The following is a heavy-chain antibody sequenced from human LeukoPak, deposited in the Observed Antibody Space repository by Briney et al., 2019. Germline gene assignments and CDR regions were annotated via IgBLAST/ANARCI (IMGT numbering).Heavy chain of an antibody. CDR2: INSDGSST. CDR3: ARERSGLRDAFDI. V-gene: IGHV3-74*01. Sequence: GGSLRLSCAASGFTFSSYWVHWVRQAPGKGLVWVSRINSDGSSTSYADSVKGRFTISRDNAKNTLYLQMNSLRAEDTAVYYCARERSGLRDAFDIWGQGTMVTVSS. J-gene: IGHJ3*02. D-gene: IGHD3-3*01. CDR1: GFTFSSYW.